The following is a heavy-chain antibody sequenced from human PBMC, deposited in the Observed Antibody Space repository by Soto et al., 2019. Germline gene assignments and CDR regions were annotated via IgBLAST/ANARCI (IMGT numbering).Heavy chain of an antibody. V-gene: IGHV3-7*01. Sequence: EVQLVESGGGLVQPGGSLRLSCAASGFTFSSYWMSWVRQAPGKGLEWVANIKQDGSEKYYVDSVKGRFTISRDNAKNSLYLQMNSLRAEDTAVYYCARGPTYYDILTGYYNQWFDPWGQVTLVTVSS. D-gene: IGHD3-9*01. CDR1: GFTFSSYW. CDR3: ARGPTYYDILTGYYNQWFDP. J-gene: IGHJ5*01. CDR2: IKQDGSEK.